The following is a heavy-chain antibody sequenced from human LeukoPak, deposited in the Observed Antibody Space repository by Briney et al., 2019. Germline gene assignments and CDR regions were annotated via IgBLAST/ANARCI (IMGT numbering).Heavy chain of an antibody. J-gene: IGHJ6*03. Sequence: SETLSLTCTVSGGSISSYYWNWIRQPPGKGLEWIGYIYYSGSTNYNPSLKSRVTITIDTSKNQFSLKLSSVTAADTAVYYCARRRDGYNKRYYYYYMDVWGKGTTVTISS. CDR1: GGSISSYY. D-gene: IGHD5-24*01. V-gene: IGHV4-59*12. CDR2: IYYSGST. CDR3: ARRRDGYNKRYYYYYMDV.